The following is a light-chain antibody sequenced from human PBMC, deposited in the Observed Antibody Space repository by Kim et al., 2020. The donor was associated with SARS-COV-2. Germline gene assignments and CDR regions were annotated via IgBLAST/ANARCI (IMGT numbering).Light chain of an antibody. CDR1: QSISSR. J-gene: IGKJ1*01. CDR2: DAS. Sequence: ASVGDRVTLTCRASQSISSRLAWYQLKPGKAPKRVIYDASSLQSGVPSRFSGSGSGTEFTLTISSLQPDDFATYYCQHYNSYPWTFGQGTKVDIK. CDR3: QHYNSYPWT. V-gene: IGKV1-5*01.